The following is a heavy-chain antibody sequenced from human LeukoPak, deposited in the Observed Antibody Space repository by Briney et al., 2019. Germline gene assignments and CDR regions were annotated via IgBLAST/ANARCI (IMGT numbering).Heavy chain of an antibody. V-gene: IGHV1-69*04. CDR1: GCTFTSYA. CDR3: ASSGGIVAKISSPFDY. J-gene: IGHJ4*02. Sequence: GASVKVSCKASGCTFTSYAISWVRQAPGQGLEWMGRIIPIIGIANYAQKFQGRVTITADKSTSTAYMELRSLRSEDTAMCYFASSGGIVAKISSPFDYWGQGTLVTVSS. CDR2: IIPIIGIA. D-gene: IGHD5-12*01.